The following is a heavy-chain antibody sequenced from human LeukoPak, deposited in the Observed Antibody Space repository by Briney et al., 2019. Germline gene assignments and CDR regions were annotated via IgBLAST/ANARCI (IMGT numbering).Heavy chain of an antibody. CDR3: AKAHGLQSATSNYAFHI. V-gene: IGHV3-23*01. Sequence: GGSLRLSCAASGFTFSSYAMSWVRQAPGKGLEWVSTISGSGTNTYYADSVKGRFTISRDNSKNTLYLQMNSLRAEDTAVYYCAKAHGLQSATSNYAFHIWGQGTMVTVSS. CDR1: GFTFSSYA. D-gene: IGHD1-1*01. CDR2: ISGSGTNT. J-gene: IGHJ3*02.